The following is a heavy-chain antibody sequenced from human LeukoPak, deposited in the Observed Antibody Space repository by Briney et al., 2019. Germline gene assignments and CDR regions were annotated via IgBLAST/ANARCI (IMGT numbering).Heavy chain of an antibody. V-gene: IGHV4-59*08. D-gene: IGHD6-19*01. CDR3: ARAVTGTSTVDY. CDR1: GDSISGDH. Sequence: SETLSLTCTVSGDSISGDHWSWIRQPPGKGLEWIGYINDIGRTSYSPSLKSRVTISLDMSKNQFSLRLISVTAADTAVYYCARAVTGTSTVDYWGQGTLVTVSS. CDR2: INDIGRT. J-gene: IGHJ4*02.